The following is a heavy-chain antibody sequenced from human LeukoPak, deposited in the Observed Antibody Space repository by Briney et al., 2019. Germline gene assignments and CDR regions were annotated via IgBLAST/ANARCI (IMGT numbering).Heavy chain of an antibody. CDR2: ISSSSSYI. Sequence: GGSLRLSCAASGFTFSSYIMNWVRQAPGKGLEWVSSISSSSSYIYYADSVKGRFTISRDNAKNSLYLQMNSLRAEDTAVYYCAREVTGQYYFDYWGQGTLVTVSS. CDR1: GFTFSSYI. CDR3: AREVTGQYYFDY. J-gene: IGHJ4*02. D-gene: IGHD1-20*01. V-gene: IGHV3-21*01.